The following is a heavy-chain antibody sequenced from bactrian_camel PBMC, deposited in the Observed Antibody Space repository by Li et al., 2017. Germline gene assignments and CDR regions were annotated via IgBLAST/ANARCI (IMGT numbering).Heavy chain of an antibody. Sequence: HVQLVESGGGSVQAGGSLTLPCEVSGSIDGTNCIGWFRQYLGKEREGVAAIVTLGGTTYYADSVKGRFTISQDNAKNTVYLQMDRLKSEDTATYFCAAGWSYGVGTLLRRHYDYWGQGTQVTVS. CDR2: IVTLGGTT. CDR1: GSIDGTNC. D-gene: IGHD3*01. CDR3: AAGWSYGVGTLLRRHYDY. J-gene: IGHJ4*01. V-gene: IGHV3S54*01.